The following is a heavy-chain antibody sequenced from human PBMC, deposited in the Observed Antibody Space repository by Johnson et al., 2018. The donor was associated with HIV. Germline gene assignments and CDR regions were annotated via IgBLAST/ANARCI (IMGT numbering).Heavy chain of an antibody. J-gene: IGHJ3*02. D-gene: IGHD2-21*01. Sequence: QMQLVESGGGVVQPGRSLRLSCAASGFTFSSYAMHWVRQAPGKGLEWVAVISYDGSNKYYADSVKGRFTISRDNSKNTLYLQMNSLRAEDTAGYYCARERRAGVKGACDIGGQGTMVTVSS. CDR2: ISYDGSNK. V-gene: IGHV3-30*04. CDR1: GFTFSSYA. CDR3: ARERRAGVKGACDI.